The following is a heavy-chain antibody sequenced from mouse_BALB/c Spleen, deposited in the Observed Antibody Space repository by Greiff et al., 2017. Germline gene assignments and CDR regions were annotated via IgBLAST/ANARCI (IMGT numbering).Heavy chain of an antibody. CDR2: IDPENGNT. D-gene: IGHD1-1*01. CDR3: ASYYGSSYDYYFDY. Sequence: VQLQQSGAELVRSGASVKLSCTASGFNIKDYYMHWVKQRPEQGLEWIGWIDPENGNTIYDPKFQGKASITADTSSNTAYLQLSSLTSEDTAVYYCASYYGSSYDYYFDYWGQGTTLTVSS. CDR1: GFNIKDYY. V-gene: IGHV14-1*02. J-gene: IGHJ2*01.